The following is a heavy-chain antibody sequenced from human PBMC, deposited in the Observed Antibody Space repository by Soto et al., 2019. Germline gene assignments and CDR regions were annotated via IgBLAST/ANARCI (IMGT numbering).Heavy chain of an antibody. CDR2: ISYDGSNK. CDR1: GFTFSSYG. J-gene: IGHJ4*02. Sequence: GGSLRLSCAASGFTFSSYGMHWVRQAPGKGLEWVAVISYDGSNKYYADSVKGRFTISRDNSKNTLYLQMNSLRAEDTAVYYCAKLRHSGYGRTNYFDYWGQGTLVTVSS. CDR3: AKLRHSGYGRTNYFDY. V-gene: IGHV3-30*18. D-gene: IGHD5-12*01.